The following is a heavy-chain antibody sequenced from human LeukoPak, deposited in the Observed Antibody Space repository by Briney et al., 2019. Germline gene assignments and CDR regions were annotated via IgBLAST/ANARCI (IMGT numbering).Heavy chain of an antibody. V-gene: IGHV1-69*04. J-gene: IGHJ6*02. D-gene: IGHD1-26*01. CDR3: ARGGSGSYYNHYYYYGMDV. CDR2: IIPILGIA. CDR1: GGTFSSYA. Sequence: GASVKVSCKASGGTFSSYAISWVRQAPGQGLEWMGRIIPILGIANYAQKFQGRVTITADKSTSTAYMELSSLRSEDTAVYYCARGGSGSYYNHYYYYGMDVWGQGITVTVSS.